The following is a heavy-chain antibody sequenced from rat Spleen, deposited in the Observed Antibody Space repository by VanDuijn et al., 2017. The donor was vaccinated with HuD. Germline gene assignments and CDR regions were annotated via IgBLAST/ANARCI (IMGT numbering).Heavy chain of an antibody. J-gene: IGHJ1*01. CDR3: TREDWAFDY. V-gene: IGHV5-27*01. CDR2: ITNTGGST. CDR1: GFIFRKYD. Sequence: EVQLVESGGGLVQPGRSLKISCTASGFIFRKYDMAWVRQAPTKGLEWVASITNTGGSTYYPDSVKGRFTISRDNAKSTLYLQMNSMRSEDTATYYCTREDWAFDYWGPGTMVTVSS.